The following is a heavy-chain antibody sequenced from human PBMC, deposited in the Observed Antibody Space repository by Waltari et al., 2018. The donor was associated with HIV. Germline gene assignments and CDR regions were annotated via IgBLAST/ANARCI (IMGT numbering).Heavy chain of an antibody. J-gene: IGHJ4*02. CDR2: IYSGGST. Sequence: EVQLVESGGGLIQPGGSLRLSCAASGFTVSGNYMSWVRQAPGKGLEGGSVIYSGGSTYYADSVKGRFTISRDNSKNTLYLQMNSLRAEDTAVYYCARDPSLLWFGELQWGQGTLVTVSS. CDR1: GFTVSGNY. CDR3: ARDPSLLWFGELQ. D-gene: IGHD3-10*01. V-gene: IGHV3-53*01.